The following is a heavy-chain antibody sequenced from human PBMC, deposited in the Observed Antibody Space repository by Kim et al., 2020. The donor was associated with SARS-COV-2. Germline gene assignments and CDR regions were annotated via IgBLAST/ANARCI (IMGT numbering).Heavy chain of an antibody. CDR2: IYPGDSDT. CDR1: GYSFTSYW. V-gene: IGHV5-51*01. CDR3: ARTQADTAYYAPLYFDY. D-gene: IGHD5-18*01. Sequence: GESLKISCKGSGYSFTSYWIGWVRQMPGKGLEWMGIIYPGDSDTRYSPSFQGQVTISADKSISTAYLQWSSLKASDTAMYYCARTQADTAYYAPLYFDYWGQGTLVTVSS. J-gene: IGHJ4*02.